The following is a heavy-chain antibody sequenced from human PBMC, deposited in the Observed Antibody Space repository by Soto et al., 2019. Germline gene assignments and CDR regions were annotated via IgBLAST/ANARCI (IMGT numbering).Heavy chain of an antibody. D-gene: IGHD3-10*01. J-gene: IGHJ4*02. V-gene: IGHV3-30-3*01. CDR1: GFTFSSYA. CDR3: AREAWYYYGSGSYYDY. Sequence: GGSLRLSCAASGFTFSSYAMHWVRQAPGKGLEWVAVISYDGSNKYYADSVKGRFTISRDNSKNTLYLQMNSLRAEDTAVYYCAREAWYYYGSGSYYDYWGQGTLVTVSS. CDR2: ISYDGSNK.